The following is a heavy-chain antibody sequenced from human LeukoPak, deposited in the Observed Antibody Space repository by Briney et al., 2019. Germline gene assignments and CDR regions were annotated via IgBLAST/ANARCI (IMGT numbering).Heavy chain of an antibody. J-gene: IGHJ4*02. CDR2: MYNSGST. CDR1: GGSISGYS. Sequence: SETLSLTCTVSGGSISGYSWSWIRQPPGKGLEWIGNMYNSGSTNYNPSLKSRVIISVDTSKNQFPLKLSSVTAADTAMYYCARHLYYYDSRWLSYFDYWGQGTLVTVSS. V-gene: IGHV4-59*08. CDR3: ARHLYYYDSRWLSYFDY. D-gene: IGHD3-22*01.